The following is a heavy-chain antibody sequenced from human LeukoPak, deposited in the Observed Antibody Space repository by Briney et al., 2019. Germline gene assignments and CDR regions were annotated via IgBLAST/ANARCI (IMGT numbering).Heavy chain of an antibody. CDR1: GYTFTSYY. CDR2: INAGNGNT. Sequence: ASVKVSCKASGYTFTSYYMHWVRQAPGQRLEWMGWINAGNGNTKYSQKFQGRVTITRDTSASTAYMELSSLRSEDTAVYYCARGNIPNGSRLGYWGQGTLVTVSS. D-gene: IGHD3-16*01. J-gene: IGHJ4*02. CDR3: ARGNIPNGSRLGY. V-gene: IGHV1-3*01.